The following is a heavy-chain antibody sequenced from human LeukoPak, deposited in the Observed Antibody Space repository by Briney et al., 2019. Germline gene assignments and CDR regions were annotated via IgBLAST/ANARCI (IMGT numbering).Heavy chain of an antibody. J-gene: IGHJ4*02. D-gene: IGHD4-17*01. V-gene: IGHV3-33*01. Sequence: PGGSLRLSCAASGFTFSSYGMHWVRQAPGKGLEWVAVIWYDGSNKYYADSVKGRFIISRDNSKNTLYLQMNSLRAEDTAVYYCARALYGDLKVFVYWGQGTLVTVSS. CDR3: ARALYGDLKVFVY. CDR1: GFTFSSYG. CDR2: IWYDGSNK.